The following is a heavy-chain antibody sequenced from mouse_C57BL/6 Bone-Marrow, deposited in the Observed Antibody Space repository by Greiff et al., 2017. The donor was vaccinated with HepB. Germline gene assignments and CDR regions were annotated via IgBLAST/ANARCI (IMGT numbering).Heavy chain of an antibody. CDR2: ISYDGSN. CDR3: ARGTTVVRYWYFDV. J-gene: IGHJ1*03. Sequence: EVKLVESGPGLVKPSQSLSLTCSVTGYSITSGYYWNWIRQFPGNKLEWMGYISYDGSNNYNPSLKNRISITRDTSKNQFFLKLNSVTTEDTATYYCARGTTVVRYWYFDVWGTGTTVTVSS. D-gene: IGHD1-1*01. V-gene: IGHV3-6*01. CDR1: GYSITSGYY.